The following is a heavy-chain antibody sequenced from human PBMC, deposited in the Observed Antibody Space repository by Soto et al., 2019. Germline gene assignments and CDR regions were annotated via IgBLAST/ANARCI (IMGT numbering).Heavy chain of an antibody. CDR2: ISGSDGST. V-gene: IGHV3-23*01. CDR3: ANISIAVVVAAIGY. Sequence: EVQLLESGGGLVQPGGSLRLSCAASGFTFSRYTMSWVRQAPGKGLEWVSAISGSDGSTYYADSVKGRFTISRDISKNTLYLQMNSLRAEDTAVYYCANISIAVVVAAIGYWGQGTLVTVSS. CDR1: GFTFSRYT. J-gene: IGHJ4*02. D-gene: IGHD2-15*01.